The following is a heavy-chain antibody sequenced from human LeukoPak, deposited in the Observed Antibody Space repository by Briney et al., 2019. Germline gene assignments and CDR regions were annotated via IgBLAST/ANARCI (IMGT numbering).Heavy chain of an antibody. CDR2: INPSGGST. CDR1: GYTFTSYY. Sequence: GASVKVSCKASGYTFTSYYMHWVRQAPGQGLEWMGIINPSGGSTSYAQKFQGRVTMTRDTSTSTVYMELSSLGSEDTAVYYCARDKPNGYGSGSYIFDYWGQGTLVTVSS. D-gene: IGHD3-10*01. CDR3: ARDKPNGYGSGSYIFDY. V-gene: IGHV1-46*01. J-gene: IGHJ4*02.